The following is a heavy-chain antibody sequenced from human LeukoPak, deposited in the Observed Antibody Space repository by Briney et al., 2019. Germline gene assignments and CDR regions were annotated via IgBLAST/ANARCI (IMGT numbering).Heavy chain of an antibody. J-gene: IGHJ6*02. CDR3: AKEVVYETDYYYYYGMDV. D-gene: IGHD2-15*01. Sequence: GGSLRLSCAASGFTVSSYAMSWVRQAPGKGLEWGSAISGSGGSTYYADSVKGRFTISRDNSKNTLYLQMNSLRAEDTAVYYCAKEVVYETDYYYYYGMDVWGQGTTVAVSS. CDR2: ISGSGGST. CDR1: GFTVSSYA. V-gene: IGHV3-23*01.